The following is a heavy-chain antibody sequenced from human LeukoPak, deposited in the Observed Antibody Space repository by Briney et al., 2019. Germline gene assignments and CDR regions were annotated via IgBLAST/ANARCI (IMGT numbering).Heavy chain of an antibody. V-gene: IGHV3-43*01. CDR3: AKGPPDRGAGTELFDY. CDR1: GFTFSSYT. Sequence: PGGSLRLSCAASGFTFSSYTMHWVRQAPGKGLEWVSLISWDGGRTYYTDSVKGRFTISRDNSKTSLYLQMNSLRTEDTALYYCAKGPPDRGAGTELFDYWGQGTLVTVSS. CDR2: ISWDGGRT. D-gene: IGHD6-19*01. J-gene: IGHJ4*02.